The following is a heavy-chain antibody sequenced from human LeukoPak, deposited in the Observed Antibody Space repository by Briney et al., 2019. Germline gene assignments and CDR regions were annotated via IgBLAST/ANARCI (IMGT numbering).Heavy chain of an antibody. Sequence: SETLSLTCTVSGGSISSYYWSWIRQPAGKGLEWIGRIYTSGSTNYNPSLKSRVTMSVDTSKNQFSLKLSSVTAADTAMYYCAREGGSSGWYPFDYWGQGTLVTVSS. CDR2: IYTSGST. D-gene: IGHD6-19*01. CDR3: AREGGSSGWYPFDY. V-gene: IGHV4-4*07. J-gene: IGHJ4*02. CDR1: GGSISSYY.